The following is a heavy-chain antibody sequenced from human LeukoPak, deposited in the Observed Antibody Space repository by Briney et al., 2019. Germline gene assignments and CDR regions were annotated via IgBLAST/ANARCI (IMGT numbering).Heavy chain of an antibody. CDR1: GYTFTGYY. D-gene: IGHD2-2*01. Sequence: ASVKVSCKASGYTFTGYYMHWVRQAPGQGLEWMGWINPNSGGTNYAQKFQGRVTMTRDTSISTAYMELSRLRSEDTAVYYCARVYCSSTSSKLPNCYYYYMDVWGKGTTVTVSS. CDR2: INPNSGGT. J-gene: IGHJ6*03. CDR3: ARVYCSSTSSKLPNCYYYYMDV. V-gene: IGHV1-2*02.